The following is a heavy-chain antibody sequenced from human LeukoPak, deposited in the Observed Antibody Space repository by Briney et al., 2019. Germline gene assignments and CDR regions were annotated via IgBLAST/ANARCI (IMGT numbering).Heavy chain of an antibody. CDR2: IYYSGST. V-gene: IGHV4-39*07. CDR3: AREGHSSSGVDY. J-gene: IGHJ4*02. CDR1: GGFISSSSYY. D-gene: IGHD6-6*01. Sequence: SETLSLTCTVSGGFISSSSYYWGWIRQPPGKGLEWIGSIYYSGSTYYSPSLKSRVTISVDTSKNQFSLKLSSVTAADTAVYYCAREGHSSSGVDYWGQGTLVTVSS.